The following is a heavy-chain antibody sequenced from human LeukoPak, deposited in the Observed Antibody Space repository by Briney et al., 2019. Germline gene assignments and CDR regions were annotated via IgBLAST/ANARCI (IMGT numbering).Heavy chain of an antibody. Sequence: PGGSLRLSCAASGFTFSSYAMHWVRQAPGKGLEWVAVISYDGSNKYYADSVKGRFTISRDNSKNTLYLQMNSLRAEDTAVYYCASRSSSGWHFDYWGQGTLVTVSS. V-gene: IGHV3-30-3*01. D-gene: IGHD6-19*01. J-gene: IGHJ4*02. CDR3: ASRSSSGWHFDY. CDR2: ISYDGSNK. CDR1: GFTFSSYA.